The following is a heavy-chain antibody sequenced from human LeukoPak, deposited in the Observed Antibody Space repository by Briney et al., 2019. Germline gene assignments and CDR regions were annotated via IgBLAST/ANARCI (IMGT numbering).Heavy chain of an antibody. Sequence: SETLSLTCTVSGGSISSSSYYWGWLRQPPGQGLEWIGSIYYSGSTYYNPSLKTRVTISVDTSKNQFSLKLSSVAAADTAVYYCARRGYQRGFDYWGQGTLVTVSS. V-gene: IGHV4-39*01. CDR2: IYYSGST. D-gene: IGHD6-13*01. CDR3: ARRGYQRGFDY. J-gene: IGHJ4*02. CDR1: GGSISSSSYY.